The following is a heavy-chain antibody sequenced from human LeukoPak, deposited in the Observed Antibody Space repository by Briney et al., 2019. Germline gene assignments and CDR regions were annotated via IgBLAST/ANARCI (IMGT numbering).Heavy chain of an antibody. J-gene: IGHJ6*03. CDR1: GFTLSSYW. Sequence: PGGSQRLSCAASGFTLSSYWMHWVRQAPGTGPVWVSYIDNDGTHTAYADSVRGRFTVSRDNAKNMLFLQMNGLRAEDTAIYYCTRGGFDHNMDVWGKGTMVTVSS. CDR2: IDNDGTHT. CDR3: TRGGFDHNMDV. V-gene: IGHV3-74*01. D-gene: IGHD3-9*01.